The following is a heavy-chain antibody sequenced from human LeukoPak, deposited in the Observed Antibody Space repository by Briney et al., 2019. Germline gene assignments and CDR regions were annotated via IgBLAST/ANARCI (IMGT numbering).Heavy chain of an antibody. CDR3: ARSYYYYYYMDV. CDR2: IYYSGST. V-gene: IGHV4-59*08. J-gene: IGHJ6*03. Sequence: PSETLSLTCTVSGGSISPYYWSWIRKPPGKGLEWIGYIYYSGSTNYNPSLKSRVTISVDTSKNQFSLKLTSVTAADTAVYYCARSYYYYYYMDVWGKGTTVTISS. CDR1: GGSISPYY.